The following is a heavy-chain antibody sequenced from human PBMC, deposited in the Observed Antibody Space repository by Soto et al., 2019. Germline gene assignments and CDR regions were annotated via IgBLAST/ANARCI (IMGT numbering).Heavy chain of an antibody. D-gene: IGHD2-15*01. CDR1: GVSIHNSHSF. Sequence: ASETLSLTCAVSGVSIHNSHSFWGWIRQPPGEGLEFVGSVYYSGGANYNPSLKGRVTISVDTSKNQFSLRLNSVTAADTAVYYCGRVVEGATRHTDFDSWGQGTLVTVSS. CDR3: GRVVEGATRHTDFDS. V-gene: IGHV4-39*01. J-gene: IGHJ5*01. CDR2: VYYSGGA.